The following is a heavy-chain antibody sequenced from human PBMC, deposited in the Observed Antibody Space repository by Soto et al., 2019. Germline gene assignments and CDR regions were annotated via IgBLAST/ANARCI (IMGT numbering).Heavy chain of an antibody. CDR1: GYTFTGYY. CDR3: ARDYEAGNFDY. CDR2: INPDKGDT. D-gene: IGHD3-16*01. V-gene: IGHV1-2*02. Sequence: GASVNVSCKASGYTFTGYYIHWVRQAPGQGLEWMGWINPDKGDTGYAQKFQGRVTMTRDTSISTGYMELIRLRSDDTAVYFCARDYEAGNFDYWGQGTLVTVSS. J-gene: IGHJ4*02.